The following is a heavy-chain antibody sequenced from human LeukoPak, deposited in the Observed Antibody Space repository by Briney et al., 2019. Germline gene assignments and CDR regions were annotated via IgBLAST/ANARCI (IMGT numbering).Heavy chain of an antibody. CDR1: GYTFTDYY. D-gene: IGHD6-13*01. Sequence: GASVKVSCKASGYTFTDYYIHWVRQAPGQGLEWMGWVNPNSGDTNHAHKFQGRVTMTSDTSISTAYMDLNRVRSDDTAVYYCALLFSSTWYRFDYWGQGTLVTVSS. J-gene: IGHJ4*02. CDR3: ALLFSSTWYRFDY. V-gene: IGHV1-2*02. CDR2: VNPNSGDT.